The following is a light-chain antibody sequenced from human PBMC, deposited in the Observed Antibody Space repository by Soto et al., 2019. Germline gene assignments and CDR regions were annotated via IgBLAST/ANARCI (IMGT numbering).Light chain of an antibody. CDR3: QRYGSSPLVT. Sequence: EIVLTQSPGTLSLSPGERATLSCRASQSVSSSYLAWYQQKPGQAPRLLIYGASSRPTRIPDRFSGSGSGTDFTLTISRLEPEDFAVYYCQRYGSSPLVTFGQGTRLEIK. CDR2: GAS. CDR1: QSVSSSY. J-gene: IGKJ5*01. V-gene: IGKV3-20*01.